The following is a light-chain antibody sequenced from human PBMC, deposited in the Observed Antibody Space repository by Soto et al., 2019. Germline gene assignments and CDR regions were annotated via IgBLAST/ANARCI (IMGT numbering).Light chain of an antibody. CDR3: QQFGGSPMYI. J-gene: IGKJ2*01. CDR1: QTVSSNY. Sequence: EFVLTQSPGTLSLSPGERATLSCRASQTVSSNYLAWYQHKPGQAPRLLIYGSSNRAAVIPDRFSGSESGTDFTLTISRLEPEDFAVYYCQQFGGSPMYIFGQGTKVEIK. CDR2: GSS. V-gene: IGKV3-20*01.